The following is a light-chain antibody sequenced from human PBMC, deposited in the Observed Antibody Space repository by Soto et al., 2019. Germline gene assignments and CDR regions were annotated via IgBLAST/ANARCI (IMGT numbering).Light chain of an antibody. CDR3: QNHDSAPVA. Sequence: VQMTQSPSSLSAWVGARVTIYLRASQGISKYLAWYQQKPGKVPNLLIYAASTLQSGVPSRFSGSGSGTDFTLTISILQPGDVATHYFQNHDSAPVAFGQGTRLEIK. V-gene: IGKV1-27*01. CDR2: AAS. J-gene: IGKJ5*01. CDR1: QGISKY.